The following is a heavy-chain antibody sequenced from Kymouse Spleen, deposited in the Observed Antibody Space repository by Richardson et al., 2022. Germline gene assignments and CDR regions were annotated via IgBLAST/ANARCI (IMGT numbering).Heavy chain of an antibody. J-gene: IGHJ6*02. D-gene: IGHD3-10*01. V-gene: IGHV3-11*01. CDR3: AKGHYYGSGSYYYYYYGMDV. Sequence: QVQLVESGGGLVKPGGSLRLSCAASGFTFSDYYMSWIRQAPGKGLEWVSYISSSGSTIYYADSVKGRFTISRDNAKNSLYLQMNSLRAEDTAVYYCAKGHYYGSGSYYYYYYGMDVWGQGTTVTVSS. CDR1: GFTFSDYY. CDR2: ISSSGSTI.